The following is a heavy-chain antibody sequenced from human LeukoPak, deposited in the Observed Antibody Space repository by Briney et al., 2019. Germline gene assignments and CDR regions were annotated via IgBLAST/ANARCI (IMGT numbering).Heavy chain of an antibody. V-gene: IGHV4-59*01. Sequence: SETLSLTCTVSGGSISSYYWSWLRQPPGKGLEWIGYIYYSGSTNYNPSLKSRVTISVDTSKNQFSLKLSSVTASDTAVYYCTRSITMVRGAKMDAFDIWGQGTMVTVSS. CDR2: IYYSGST. D-gene: IGHD3-10*01. CDR3: TRSITMVRGAKMDAFDI. CDR1: GGSISSYY. J-gene: IGHJ3*02.